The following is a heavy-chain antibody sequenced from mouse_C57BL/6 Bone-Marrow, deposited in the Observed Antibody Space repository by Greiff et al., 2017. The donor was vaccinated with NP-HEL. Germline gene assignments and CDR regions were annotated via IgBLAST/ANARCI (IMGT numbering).Heavy chain of an antibody. CDR1: GYTFTSYW. J-gene: IGHJ4*01. CDR3: ASAGLRRYAMDD. V-gene: IGHV1-53*01. D-gene: IGHD2-4*01. Sequence: QVQLQQPGTELVKPGASVKLSCKASGYTFTSYWMHWVKQRPGQGLEWIGNINPSNGGTNYNEKFKSKATLTVDKSSSPAYMQLSSLTSEDSAVYYCASAGLRRYAMDDWGQGTSVTVSS. CDR2: INPSNGGT.